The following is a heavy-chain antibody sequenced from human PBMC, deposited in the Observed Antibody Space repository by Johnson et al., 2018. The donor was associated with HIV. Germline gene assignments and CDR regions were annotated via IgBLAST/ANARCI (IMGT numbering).Heavy chain of an antibody. Sequence: QVQLVESGGDLAQPAWSPRLSCAGSQFTFNNYYMICVRQAPGTGLEWVAVISYDGGTKYYAASVMGRLTISRDNTNNSRYLQMNSLRAEATAVYYCARGRDSTVDGGAFDIWGQGIMVTISS. J-gene: IGHJ3*02. CDR1: QFTFNNYY. D-gene: IGHD7-27*01. V-gene: IGHV3-30*03. CDR2: ISYDGGTK. CDR3: ARGRDSTVDGGAFDI.